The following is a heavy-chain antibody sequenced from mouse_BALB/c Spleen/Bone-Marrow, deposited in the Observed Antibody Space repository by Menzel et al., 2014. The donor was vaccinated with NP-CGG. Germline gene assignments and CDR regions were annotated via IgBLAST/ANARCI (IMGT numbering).Heavy chain of an antibody. D-gene: IGHD4-1*01. CDR1: GFTFSDYA. J-gene: IGHJ1*01. Sequence: EVQRVESGGSLVQPGGSRKLSCAASGFTFSDYAMAWVRQAPGKGPEWVAFISNLAFSIYYADTVTGRFTISRENAKNTLYLEMTSLRSEDTAMYYCARVWDYWYFDVWGAGTTVTVSS. CDR3: ARVWDYWYFDV. V-gene: IGHV5-15*02. CDR2: ISNLAFSI.